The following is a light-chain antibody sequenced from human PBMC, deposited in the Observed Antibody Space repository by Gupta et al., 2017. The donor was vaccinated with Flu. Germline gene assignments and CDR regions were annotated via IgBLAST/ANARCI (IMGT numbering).Light chain of an antibody. CDR2: GTS. CDR1: QSVASSD. J-gene: IGKJ4*01. V-gene: IGKV3-20*01. Sequence: VLTQSPSTLSLSPGEGATLSCRASQSVASSDLAWYQQRPGQAPRLLIYGTSSRATGIPDRFSGSGSGTDFTLTISRLGPEDFAVYYCQQYGTSPLTFGGGTKVEIK. CDR3: QQYGTSPLT.